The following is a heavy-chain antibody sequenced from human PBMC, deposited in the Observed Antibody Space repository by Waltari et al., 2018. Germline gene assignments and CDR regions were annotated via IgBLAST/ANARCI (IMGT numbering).Heavy chain of an antibody. D-gene: IGHD2-21*01. CDR2: IRSNGLST. J-gene: IGHJ4*02. V-gene: IGHV3-64*01. CDR1: GFTFSTYT. CDR3: ARASAYCVGDCYFDY. Sequence: EVQLVESGGGLVQPGGSLRLSCAASGFTFSTYTMHWVRQAPGKGLEFVSAIRSNGLSTYYANAVKGRFTISRDNFKNTLYLQMGSLKTEDMAVYYCARASAYCVGDCYFDYWGRGTLVTVSS.